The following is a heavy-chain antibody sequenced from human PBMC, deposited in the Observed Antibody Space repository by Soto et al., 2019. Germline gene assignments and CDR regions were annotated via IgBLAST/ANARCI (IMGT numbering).Heavy chain of an antibody. CDR3: ARAGAAPYYYYGMDV. CDR1: GYTFSTSG. V-gene: IGHV1-18*01. CDR2: ISTYNGDT. J-gene: IGHJ6*02. Sequence: QVQLVQSGAEVRKPGASGKVSCKASGYTFSTSGMSWLRQAPGQGLEWMGWISTYNGDTNDAPKFQDRVTMTSDTSTSRVYMGLRSLRSDDTAVYYCARAGAAPYYYYGMDVWGQGTRVTVSS. D-gene: IGHD2-15*01.